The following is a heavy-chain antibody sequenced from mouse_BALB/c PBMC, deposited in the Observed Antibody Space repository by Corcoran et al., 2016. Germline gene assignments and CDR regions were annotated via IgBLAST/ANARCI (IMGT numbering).Heavy chain of an antibody. CDR1: GFNIKDYY. V-gene: IGHV14-1*02. Sequence: EVQLQQSGAELVRPGALVKLSCKASGFNIKDYYMHWVKQRPEQGLEWIGWIDPENGNTIYDPKFQGKASITADTSSNTAYLQLSSLTSEDTAVYYCARGEDYDGAYWGQGTLVTVSA. J-gene: IGHJ3*01. D-gene: IGHD2-4*01. CDR2: IDPENGNT. CDR3: ARGEDYDGAY.